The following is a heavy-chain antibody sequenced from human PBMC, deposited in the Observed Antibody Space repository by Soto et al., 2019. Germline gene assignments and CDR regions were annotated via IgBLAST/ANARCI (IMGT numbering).Heavy chain of an antibody. CDR3: ASHDPGARFDP. J-gene: IGHJ5*02. CDR2: INPNIGAT. V-gene: IGHV1-2*02. D-gene: IGHD1-1*01. CDR1: RYIFTAYF. Sequence: QVQLVQSGAEVKKPGASVKVSCKAPRYIFTAYFMHWVRQAPGQGLEWMGWINPNIGATHYGLSFQGRVTMTRDTSISTAYMELSSLRSDATAVYYCASHDPGARFDPWGQGTLVIVSS.